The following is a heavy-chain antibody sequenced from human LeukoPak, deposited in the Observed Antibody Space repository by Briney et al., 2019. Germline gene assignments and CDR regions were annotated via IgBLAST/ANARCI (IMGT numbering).Heavy chain of an antibody. D-gene: IGHD3-3*01. CDR2: IIPIFGTA. Sequence: SVKVSCKASGGTFSSYAISWVRQAPGQGLEWMGRIIPIFGTANYAQKFQGRVTITTDESTSTAYMELSSLRSEDTAVYYCARVFSGVVTGSLYFDYWGQGTLVTVSS. CDR1: GGTFSSYA. V-gene: IGHV1-69*05. CDR3: ARVFSGVVTGSLYFDY. J-gene: IGHJ4*02.